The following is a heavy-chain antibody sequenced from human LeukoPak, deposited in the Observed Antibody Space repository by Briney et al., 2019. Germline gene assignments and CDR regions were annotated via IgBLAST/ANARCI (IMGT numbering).Heavy chain of an antibody. Sequence: GGSLRLSCAASGFTFSDYYMSWIRQAPGKGLEWVSYISSSGSTIYYADSVKGRFTISRDNAKNSLYLQMNSLRAEDTAAYYCARDPSEQQLGSFDYWGQGTLVTVSS. D-gene: IGHD6-13*01. V-gene: IGHV3-11*01. J-gene: IGHJ4*02. CDR3: ARDPSEQQLGSFDY. CDR2: ISSSGSTI. CDR1: GFTFSDYY.